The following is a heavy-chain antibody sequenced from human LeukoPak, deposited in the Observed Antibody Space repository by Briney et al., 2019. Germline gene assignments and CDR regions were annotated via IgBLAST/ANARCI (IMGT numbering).Heavy chain of an antibody. CDR1: GLTVSRNY. CDR2: VNSDGSNT. CDR3: AGFYSGWS. Sequence: PGGSLRLSCAASGLTVSRNYMSWVRQAPGKGLVWVSRVNSDGSNTVYADSVMGRFTISRDNAKNMVYLQMNSLRAEDTAVYYCAGFYSGWSWGQGTLLTVSS. D-gene: IGHD6-19*01. V-gene: IGHV3-74*01. J-gene: IGHJ5*02.